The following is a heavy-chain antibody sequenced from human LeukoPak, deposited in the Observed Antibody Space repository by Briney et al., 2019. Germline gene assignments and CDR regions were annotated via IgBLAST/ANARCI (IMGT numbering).Heavy chain of an antibody. CDR1: GFXFSSYW. D-gene: IGHD4-23*01. Sequence: PGGSLRLSCAASGFXFSSYWIQWVRQAPGKGLVWVSRINSDGSSASYADSVKGRFTISRDNAKNTLYLQMNSLRAEDTAVYYCARHLTYGGWNSWGQGTLVTVSS. J-gene: IGHJ4*02. V-gene: IGHV3-74*01. CDR2: INSDGSSA. CDR3: ARHLTYGGWNS.